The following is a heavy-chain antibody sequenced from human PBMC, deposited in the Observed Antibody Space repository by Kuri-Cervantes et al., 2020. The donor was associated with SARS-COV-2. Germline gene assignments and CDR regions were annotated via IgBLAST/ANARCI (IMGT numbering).Heavy chain of an antibody. CDR3: ARGPPIITPRTIVKHEYFQH. D-gene: IGHD4-23*01. CDR1: GFTFSSYG. J-gene: IGHJ1*01. Sequence: GGSLRLSCAASGFTFSSYGMHWVRQAPGKGLEWVAFIRYDGSNKYYADSVKGRFTISRDNSKNTLYLQMNSLRAEDTAVYYCARGPPIITPRTIVKHEYFQHWGQGTLVTVSS. CDR2: IRYDGSNK. V-gene: IGHV3-30*02.